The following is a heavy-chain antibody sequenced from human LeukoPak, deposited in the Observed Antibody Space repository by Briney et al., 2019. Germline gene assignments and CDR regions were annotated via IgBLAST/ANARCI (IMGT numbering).Heavy chain of an antibody. CDR1: GGSISSGGYS. CDR3: ARVAARGYCSSTSCYYYYYMDV. CDR2: IYYSGST. V-gene: IGHV4-30-4*07. D-gene: IGHD2-2*03. Sequence: PSETLSLICAVSGGSISSGGYSWSWIRQPPGKGLEWIGYIYYSGSTYYNPSLKSRVTISVDTSKNQFSLKLSSVTAADTAVYYCARVAARGYCSSTSCYYYYYMDVWGKGTTVTVSS. J-gene: IGHJ6*03.